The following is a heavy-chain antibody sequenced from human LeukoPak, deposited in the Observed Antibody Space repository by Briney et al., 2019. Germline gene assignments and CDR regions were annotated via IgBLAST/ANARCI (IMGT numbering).Heavy chain of an antibody. J-gene: IGHJ4*02. D-gene: IGHD6-13*01. CDR1: GFTFSAYS. V-gene: IGHV3-48*02. Sequence: GGSLRLSCAASGFTFSAYSMNWVRQAPGKRLEWVSYINPSSSAIYYAGSVKGRFTVSRDNAKNSLYLRMSSLRDEDTAVYYCARAAYSSSPDYWGQGTLVTVSS. CDR2: INPSSSAI. CDR3: ARAAYSSSPDY.